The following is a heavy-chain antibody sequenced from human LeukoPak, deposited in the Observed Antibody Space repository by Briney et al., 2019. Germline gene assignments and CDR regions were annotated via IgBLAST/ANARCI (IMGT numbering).Heavy chain of an antibody. CDR2: VYYSGST. CDR1: GGSITSYY. CDR3: ARLEALRYYYGMDV. V-gene: IGHV4-59*08. Sequence: PSETLSLTCTVSGGSITSYYWSWIRQPPGKGLGWIAYVYYSGSTNYNPSLKSRVTISVDTSKNQFSLKLSSVTAADTAVYYCARLEALRYYYGMDVWGQGTLVTVSS. J-gene: IGHJ6*02. D-gene: IGHD1-1*01.